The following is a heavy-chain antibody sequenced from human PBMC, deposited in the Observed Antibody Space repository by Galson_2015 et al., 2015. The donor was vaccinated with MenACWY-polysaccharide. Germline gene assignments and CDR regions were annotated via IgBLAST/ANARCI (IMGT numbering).Heavy chain of an antibody. Sequence: TLSLTCTVSGDSITSGGYFWSWIRQHPGKGLEWIASISYDGGTYYNPSLKCRVTISADTPNNQFSLKLNSVTAADTAVYYCARGGRAVSNRNWFDPWGQGTLVTVSS. D-gene: IGHD3-16*01. CDR3: ARGGRAVSNRNWFDP. CDR1: GDSITSGGYF. CDR2: ISYDGGT. J-gene: IGHJ5*02. V-gene: IGHV4-31*03.